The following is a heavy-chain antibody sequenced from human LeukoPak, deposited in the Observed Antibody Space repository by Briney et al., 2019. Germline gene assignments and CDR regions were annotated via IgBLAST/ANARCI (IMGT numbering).Heavy chain of an antibody. Sequence: EASVKVSCKASGYIFDNHGISWVRQAPGQGLEWMGWISPYTGETNHAQKFEGRVTMTTDTSASTASMELRGLRSDDTAVYYCARDGDSHSYGLAYMDVWGKGTTVTVSS. CDR2: ISPYTGET. CDR3: ARDGDSHSYGLAYMDV. D-gene: IGHD5-18*01. CDR1: GYIFDNHG. V-gene: IGHV1-18*01. J-gene: IGHJ6*03.